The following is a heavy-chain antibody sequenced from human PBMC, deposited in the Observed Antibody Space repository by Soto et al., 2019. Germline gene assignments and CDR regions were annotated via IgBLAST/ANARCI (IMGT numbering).Heavy chain of an antibody. V-gene: IGHV1-18*01. CDR3: ARGGTPLDY. CDR2: ISAYNGNT. Sequence: QVQLVQSGAEVKKPGASVKVSCKTSGYTFTNFGLSWVRQAPGQGLEWMGWISAYNGNTNYAQNFQGRVTMTTDTSPSTAYMELRSLRSDETAVYYCARGGTPLDYWGQGTLVTVSS. D-gene: IGHD3-16*01. J-gene: IGHJ4*02. CDR1: GYTFTNFG.